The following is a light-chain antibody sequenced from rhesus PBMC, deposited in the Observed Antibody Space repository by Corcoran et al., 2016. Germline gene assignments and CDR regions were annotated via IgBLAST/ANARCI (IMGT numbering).Light chain of an antibody. CDR1: QSVSSY. CDR2: GAS. Sequence: QVILTQSPATLSLSPGERATLSCRASQSVSSYLAWYQQKPGQAPRLLIYGASSRATGIPARFSGSGSGTDFTPTLSSLEPEDVGVYHCYQHSSGYSFGQGTKVEIK. CDR3: YQHSSGYS. V-gene: IGKV3-10*01. J-gene: IGKJ2*01.